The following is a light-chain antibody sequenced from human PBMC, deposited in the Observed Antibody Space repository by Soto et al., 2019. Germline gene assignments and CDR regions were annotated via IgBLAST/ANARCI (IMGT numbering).Light chain of an antibody. CDR2: KAS. V-gene: IGKV1-5*03. Sequence: DIPMTQSPSTLSASVGARVTITCRASQSISTWLAWYQQKPGKAPKLLIYKASSLRNGVPSRFSGSGSGTEFTLTIYSLQPDDFASYYCQQYNGYPHTFGQGTKLEIK. CDR1: QSISTW. J-gene: IGKJ2*01. CDR3: QQYNGYPHT.